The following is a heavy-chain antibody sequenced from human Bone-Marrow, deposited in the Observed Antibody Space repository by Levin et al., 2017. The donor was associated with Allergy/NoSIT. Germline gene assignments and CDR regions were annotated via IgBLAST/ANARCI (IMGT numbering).Heavy chain of an antibody. V-gene: IGHV4-34*01. CDR3: ASLRYFDWASTQSPRSSDP. J-gene: IGHJ5*02. CDR2: INHSGST. D-gene: IGHD3-9*01. Sequence: RSSETLSLTCAVYGGSFSGYYWSWIRQPPGKGLEWIGEINHSGSTNYNPSLKSRVTISVDTSKNQFSLKLSSVTAADTAVYYCASLRYFDWASTQSPRSSDPWGQGTLVTVSS. CDR1: GGSFSGYY.